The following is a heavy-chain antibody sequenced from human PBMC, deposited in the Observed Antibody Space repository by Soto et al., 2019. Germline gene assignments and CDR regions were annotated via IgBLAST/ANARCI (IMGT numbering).Heavy chain of an antibody. V-gene: IGHV4-59*08. J-gene: IGHJ3*02. Sequence: SATQSLTRTVIGDSIISYYWSWIRQPPGKGLEWIGYIYYSGSTNYNPSLKSRVTISVDTSKNQFSLKLSSVTAADTAVYYCARVWGYAFDIWGQGTMVT. CDR3: ARVWGYAFDI. D-gene: IGHD7-27*01. CDR2: IYYSGST. CDR1: GDSIISYY.